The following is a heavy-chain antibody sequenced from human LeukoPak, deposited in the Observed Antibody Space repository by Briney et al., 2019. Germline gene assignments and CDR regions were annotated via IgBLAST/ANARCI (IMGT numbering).Heavy chain of an antibody. D-gene: IGHD2-2*01. CDR2: ISSSGSTI. V-gene: IGHV3-11*01. J-gene: IGHJ6*02. CDR3: ARDDIVVVPAAHYYYYGMDV. CDR1: GFTFSDYY. Sequence: GGSLRLSCAASGFTFSDYYMSWIRQAPGKGLEWVSYISSSGSTIYYADSVKGRFTISRDNAKNSLYLQMNSLKAEDTAVYYCARDDIVVVPAAHYYYYGMDVWGQGTTVTVSS.